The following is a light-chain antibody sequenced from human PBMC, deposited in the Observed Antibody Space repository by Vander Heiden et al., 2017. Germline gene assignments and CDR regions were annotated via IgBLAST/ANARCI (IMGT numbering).Light chain of an antibody. CDR3: AAWDDSLSGPV. V-gene: IGLV1-47*02. CDR1: SSNIGSNY. Sequence: QSVLTQPPSAPGTPRQRVTISSSGSSSNIGSNYVYWYQQLPGTAPKLLIYSNNQRPSGVPDRFSGSKSGTSASLAISGLRSEDEADYYCAAWDDSLSGPVFGGGTKLTVL. CDR2: SNN. J-gene: IGLJ3*02.